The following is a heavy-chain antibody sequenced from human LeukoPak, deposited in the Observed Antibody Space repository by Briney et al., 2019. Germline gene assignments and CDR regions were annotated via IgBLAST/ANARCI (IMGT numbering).Heavy chain of an antibody. CDR1: GFTVSSNY. Sequence: GGSLRLSCAASGFTVSSNYMSWVRQAPGKGLEWVSVIYSGGSTYYADSVKGRFTISRDNSKNTLYLQMNSLRAEDTAVYYCARDANYYDSSGYYGGFDYWGQGTLVTVSS. CDR2: IYSGGST. J-gene: IGHJ4*02. D-gene: IGHD3-22*01. CDR3: ARDANYYDSSGYYGGFDY. V-gene: IGHV3-66*01.